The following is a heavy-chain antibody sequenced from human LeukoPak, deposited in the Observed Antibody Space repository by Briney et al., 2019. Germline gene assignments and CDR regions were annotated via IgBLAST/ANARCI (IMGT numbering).Heavy chain of an antibody. CDR2: IDPSDSET. Sequence: GESLQISCKASGYSFTSYCIGWVRQLPGKGLEWMGIIDPSDSETRYTPSFQGQVTISVDKSLTTADLQWNSLKASDTAMYYCARQTAMVRSGDYWGQGTGVSVSS. D-gene: IGHD5-18*01. CDR1: GYSFTSYC. J-gene: IGHJ4*02. CDR3: ARQTAMVRSGDY. V-gene: IGHV5-51*01.